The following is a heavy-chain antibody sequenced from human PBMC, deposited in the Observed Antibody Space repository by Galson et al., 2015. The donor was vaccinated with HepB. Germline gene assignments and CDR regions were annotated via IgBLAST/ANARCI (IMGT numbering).Heavy chain of an antibody. J-gene: IGHJ3*02. CDR2: ISSSSSYI. Sequence: SLRLSCAASGFTFSSYSMNWVRQAPGKGLEWVSSISSSSSYIYYADSVKGRFTISRDNAKNSLYLQMNSLRAEDTAVYYCAREAYSGSYPENTNDAFDIWGQGTMVTVSS. D-gene: IGHD1-26*01. CDR1: GFTFSSYS. CDR3: AREAYSGSYPENTNDAFDI. V-gene: IGHV3-21*01.